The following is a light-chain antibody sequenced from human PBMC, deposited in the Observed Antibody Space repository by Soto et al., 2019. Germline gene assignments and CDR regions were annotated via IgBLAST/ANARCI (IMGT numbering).Light chain of an antibody. CDR3: CSYAGSYSWV. Sequence: QSALTQPRSVSGFPGQSVTISCTGTSSDVGAYNYVSWYQHHPGKAPKVMIYDVSERPSGVPDRFSGSKSDNKASLTISGLQAEDEADYYCCSYAGSYSWVFGGGTKVTVL. J-gene: IGLJ3*02. CDR1: SSDVGAYNY. CDR2: DVS. V-gene: IGLV2-11*01.